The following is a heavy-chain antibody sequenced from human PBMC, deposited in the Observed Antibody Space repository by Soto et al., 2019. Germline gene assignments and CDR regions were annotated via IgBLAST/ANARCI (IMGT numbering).Heavy chain of an antibody. V-gene: IGHV4-59*01. CDR3: ARAYSGYDGYYYYYYGMDV. CDR2: IYYSGST. D-gene: IGHD5-12*01. CDR1: SECISRWY. J-gene: IGHJ6*02. Sequence: PSETLSLTCSVCSECISRWYPNWIQQPPGKGLEWIGYIYYSGSTNYNPSLKSRVTISVDTSKNQFSLKLSSVTAADTAVYYCARAYSGYDGYYYYYYGMDVWGQGTTVTVSS.